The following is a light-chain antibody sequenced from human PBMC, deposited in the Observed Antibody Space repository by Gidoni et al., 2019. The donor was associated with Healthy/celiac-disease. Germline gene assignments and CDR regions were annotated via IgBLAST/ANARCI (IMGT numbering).Light chain of an antibody. CDR3: LQDYNYPWT. V-gene: IGKV1-6*01. J-gene: IGKJ1*01. Sequence: AIQMTQSPSSLSASVGDRVTITCRASQGIRNDLGWYQQKPGKAPKLLIYAASSLQSGVPSSFSGSGSGTDFTLTISSLQPEDFATYYCLQDYNYPWTFXHXTKVEIK. CDR1: QGIRND. CDR2: AAS.